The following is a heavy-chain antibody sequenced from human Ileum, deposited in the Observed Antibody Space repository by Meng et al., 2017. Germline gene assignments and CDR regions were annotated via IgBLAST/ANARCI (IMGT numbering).Heavy chain of an antibody. Sequence: QVQPLQWGAGLLEPSETLSLTCAVSGGSFSGYYWTWIRQSPGKGLEWIGEINRGGNTNYNPSLKSRITMSVDTSKNQFFLNLTSVTPADTAVYYCARAWSSSWSFLDFWGQGGLVTVSS. CDR1: GGSFSGYY. CDR3: ARAWSSSWSFLDF. J-gene: IGHJ4*02. D-gene: IGHD6-13*01. V-gene: IGHV4-34*01. CDR2: INRGGNT.